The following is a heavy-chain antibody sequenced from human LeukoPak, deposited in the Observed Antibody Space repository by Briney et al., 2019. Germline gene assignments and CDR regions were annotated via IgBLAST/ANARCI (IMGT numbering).Heavy chain of an antibody. J-gene: IGHJ5*02. CDR2: ISSSSSYI. Sequence: KSGGSLRLSCAASGFTFSSYSMNWVRQAPGKGLEWVSSISSSSSYIYYADSVKGRFTISRDNAKNSLYPQMNSLRAEDTAVYYCARDAKYSSSWAYNWFDPWGQGTLVTVSS. V-gene: IGHV3-21*01. CDR1: GFTFSSYS. CDR3: ARDAKYSSSWAYNWFDP. D-gene: IGHD6-13*01.